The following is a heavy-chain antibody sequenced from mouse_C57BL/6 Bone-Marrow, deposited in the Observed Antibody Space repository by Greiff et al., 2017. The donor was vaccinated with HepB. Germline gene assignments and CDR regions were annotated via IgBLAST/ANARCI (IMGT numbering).Heavy chain of an antibody. V-gene: IGHV1-50*01. CDR2: IDPSDSYT. CDR3: ARGGSTMITTRAMDY. D-gene: IGHD2-4*01. J-gene: IGHJ4*01. Sequence: QVQLKQPGAELVKPGASVKLSCKASGYTFTSYWMQWVKQRPGQGLEWIGEIDPSDSYTNYNQKFKGKATLTVDTSSSTAYMQLSSLTSEDSAVYYCARGGSTMITTRAMDYWGQGTSVTVSS. CDR1: GYTFTSYW.